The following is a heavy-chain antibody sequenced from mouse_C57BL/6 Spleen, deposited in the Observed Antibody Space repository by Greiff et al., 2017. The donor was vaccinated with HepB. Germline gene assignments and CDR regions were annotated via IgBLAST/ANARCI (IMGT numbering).Heavy chain of an antibody. CDR3: ASTGTAY. J-gene: IGHJ3*01. D-gene: IGHD4-1*02. CDR2: ISSGSSTI. Sequence: DVKLVDSGGGLVKPGGSLKLSCAASGFTFSDYGMHWVRQAPEKGLEWVAYISSGSSTIYYADTVKGRFTISRDNAKNTLFLQMTSLRSEDTAMYYCASTGTAYWGQGTLVTVSA. V-gene: IGHV5-17*01. CDR1: GFTFSDYG.